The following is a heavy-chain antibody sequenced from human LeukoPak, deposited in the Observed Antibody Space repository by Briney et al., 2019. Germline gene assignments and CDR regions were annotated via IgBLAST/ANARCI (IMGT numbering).Heavy chain of an antibody. CDR3: ARNSHGYSSGWLQFNFDY. Sequence: ASVKVSCKASGYSFTSYGITWVRQAPGQGLEWMGWINTYNGNTNYAQKLQGRVTMTTDTSTSTAYMELRSLRSDDTAVYYCARNSHGYSSGWLQFNFDYWGQGTLVTVSS. V-gene: IGHV1-18*01. J-gene: IGHJ4*02. CDR2: INTYNGNT. CDR1: GYSFTSYG. D-gene: IGHD6-19*01.